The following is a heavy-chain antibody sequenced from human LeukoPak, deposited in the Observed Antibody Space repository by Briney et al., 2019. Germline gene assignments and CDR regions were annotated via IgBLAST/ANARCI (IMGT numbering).Heavy chain of an antibody. J-gene: IGHJ4*02. CDR3: ARDRSVSEWELREISDY. Sequence: GGSLRLSCAASGFTFSDYYMSWIRQAPGKGLEWVSYISSSGSTIYYADSVKGRFTISRDNAKNSLYLQMNSLRAEDTAVYYCARDRSVSEWELREISDYWGQGTLVIVSS. D-gene: IGHD1-26*01. CDR2: ISSSGSTI. V-gene: IGHV3-11*01. CDR1: GFTFSDYY.